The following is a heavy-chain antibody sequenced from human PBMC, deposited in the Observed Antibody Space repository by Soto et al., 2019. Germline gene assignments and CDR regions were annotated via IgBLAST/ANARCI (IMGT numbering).Heavy chain of an antibody. CDR2: INHRGST. J-gene: IGHJ5*02. D-gene: IGHD1-1*01. CDR1: GGSFSGYY. CDR3: ATTNWNHNWFDP. Sequence: PSETLSLTCAVFGGSFSGYYWSWIRQPPGKGLEWIGDINHRGSTNYNPSLKSRVTISVDTSKNQFSLKLSSVTASDTAVYFCATTNWNHNWFDPWRQGTLVTVSS. V-gene: IGHV4-34*01.